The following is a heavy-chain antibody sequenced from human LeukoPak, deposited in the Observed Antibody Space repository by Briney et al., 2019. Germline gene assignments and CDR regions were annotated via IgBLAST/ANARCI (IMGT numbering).Heavy chain of an antibody. D-gene: IGHD6-19*01. J-gene: IGHJ3*02. V-gene: IGHV4-59*12. CDR1: GGSINNYY. CDR2: IYYTGNT. CDR3: ARDWDSSGWYQDAFDI. Sequence: ETLSLTCTVSGGSINNYYWSWIRQPPGKGLEWIGYIYYTGNTNYNPPLERRVTMSVDTSKNQFSLKLSSVTAADTAVYYCARDWDSSGWYQDAFDIWGQGTMVTVSS.